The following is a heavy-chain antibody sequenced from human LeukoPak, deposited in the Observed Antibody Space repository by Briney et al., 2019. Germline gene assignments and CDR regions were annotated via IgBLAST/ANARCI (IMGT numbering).Heavy chain of an antibody. CDR3: ARDAGGYYYMDV. CDR2: MSSSGSSI. J-gene: IGHJ6*03. CDR1: GFTSSDYY. Sequence: GGSLRLSCAASGFTSSDYYMSWIRQAPGKGLEWVSYMSSSGSSIYYADSVKGRFTISRDNATNSLYLQMNSLRADDTAVYYCARDAGGYYYMDVWGKGTTVTVSS. V-gene: IGHV3-11*01.